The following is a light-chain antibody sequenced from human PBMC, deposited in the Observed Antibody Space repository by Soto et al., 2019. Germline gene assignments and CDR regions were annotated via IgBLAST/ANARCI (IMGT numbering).Light chain of an antibody. J-gene: IGKJ1*01. Sequence: EVVMTQSPATLSVSPRERVTFSCRASQSVTTNLAWYQHKPGQSPRLLISGASTGASGIPPRFSGSGSGTEFTLTIDRLQSADFAVYYCQQYNNWPWTFGQGTKVDIK. CDR2: GAS. V-gene: IGKV3-15*01. CDR1: QSVTTN. CDR3: QQYNNWPWT.